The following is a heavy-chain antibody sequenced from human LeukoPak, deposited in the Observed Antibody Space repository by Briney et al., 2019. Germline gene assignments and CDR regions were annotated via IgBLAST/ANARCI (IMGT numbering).Heavy chain of an antibody. J-gene: IGHJ4*02. CDR2: IFGGGGT. D-gene: IGHD6-13*01. CDR1: GFTVSSNY. V-gene: IGHV3-53*01. Sequence: GGSLRLSCAAFGFTVSSNYMSWVRQAPGKGLEWVSVIFGGGGTYYGDSVRGRFTISRDNSKNTLYLQMNSLRAEDTAVYYCAKDVAAAGRNYWGQGTLVTVSS. CDR3: AKDVAAAGRNY.